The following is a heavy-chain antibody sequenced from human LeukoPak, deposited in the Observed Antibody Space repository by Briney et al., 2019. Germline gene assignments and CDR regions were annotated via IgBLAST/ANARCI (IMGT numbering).Heavy chain of an antibody. J-gene: IGHJ5*02. CDR3: ARGSGPGFDP. CDR1: GYNFISYY. V-gene: IGHV1-8*03. CDR2: MNPNSGNT. Sequence: ASVKVSCKASGYNFISYYMHWVRQAPGQGLEWMGWMNPNSGNTGYAQKFQGRVTITRNTSISTAYMELSSLRSEDTAVYYCARGSGPGFDPWGQGTLVTVSS.